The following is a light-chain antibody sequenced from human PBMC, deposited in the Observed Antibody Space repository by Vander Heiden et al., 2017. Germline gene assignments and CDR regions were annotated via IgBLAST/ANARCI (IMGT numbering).Light chain of an antibody. Sequence: DIQITQSPSTRSASAGDRDTSHCRASQSIRSWLAWYQQKPGKAPKLLIYKASSLEAGVPARFSGSGSGTEFTLTISSLQPDDFATYYCQQYNNYPLTFGGGTKVEIK. CDR2: KAS. CDR3: QQYNNYPLT. J-gene: IGKJ4*01. CDR1: QSIRSW. V-gene: IGKV1-5*03.